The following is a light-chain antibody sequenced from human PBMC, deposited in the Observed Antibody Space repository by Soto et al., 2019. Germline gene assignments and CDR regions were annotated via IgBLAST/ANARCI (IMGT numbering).Light chain of an antibody. V-gene: IGKV3-15*01. CDR3: QQYNNWPQT. J-gene: IGKJ1*01. CDR2: GAS. CDR1: QNVVTN. Sequence: EIVMTQSPATLSVSPGERATLSCRASQNVVTNLVWYQQKPGQSPRLLIYGASTRATGIPARFSGSGSGTEFTLTISSLQSEDFAVYYCQQYNNWPQTFGQGTKVEI.